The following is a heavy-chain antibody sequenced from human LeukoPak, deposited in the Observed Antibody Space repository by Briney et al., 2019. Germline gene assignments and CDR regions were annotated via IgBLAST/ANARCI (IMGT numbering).Heavy chain of an antibody. D-gene: IGHD5-12*01. CDR3: ARGLRLGAFDI. Sequence: GGSLRLSCAASGFTFSSYAMSWVRQAPGKGLEWVSAISGSGGSTYYADSVKGRFTISRDNSKNTLYLQMGSLRAEDMAVYYCARGLRLGAFDIWGQGTMVTVSS. J-gene: IGHJ3*02. V-gene: IGHV3-23*01. CDR1: GFTFSSYA. CDR2: ISGSGGST.